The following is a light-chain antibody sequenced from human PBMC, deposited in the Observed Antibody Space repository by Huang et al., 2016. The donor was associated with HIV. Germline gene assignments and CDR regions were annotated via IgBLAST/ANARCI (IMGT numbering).Light chain of an antibody. CDR1: QSIRIW. CDR2: NAS. Sequence: DIQMTQSPSTLSASVGDRVTIPCRASQSIRIWLAWYQQKPGKAPKLLIYNASSLESGVPSRFSGSGSGTEFTLTISSLQPDDFATYYCQQYNSYPYTFGQGTKLEIK. CDR3: QQYNSYPYT. V-gene: IGKV1-5*03. J-gene: IGKJ2*01.